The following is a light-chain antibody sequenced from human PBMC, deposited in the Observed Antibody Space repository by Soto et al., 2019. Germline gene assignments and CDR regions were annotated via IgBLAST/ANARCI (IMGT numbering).Light chain of an antibody. V-gene: IGLV1-44*01. CDR2: GNY. J-gene: IGLJ1*01. CDR1: RSNIGSDA. CDR3: AAWDDSLNGYV. Sequence: QSVLTQPPSASGTPGQRVTISCSGSRSNIGSDAVNWFQQLPGTTPKLLIYGNYQRPSGVPDRFSGSKSGTSASLAISGLQSEDAAYYYCAAWDDSLNGYVLGSGTKLTVL.